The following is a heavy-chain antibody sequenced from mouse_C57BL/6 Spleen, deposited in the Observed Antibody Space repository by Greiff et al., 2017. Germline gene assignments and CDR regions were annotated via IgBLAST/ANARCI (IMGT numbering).Heavy chain of an antibody. J-gene: IGHJ4*01. CDR2: IDPETGGT. D-gene: IGHD1-1*01. V-gene: IGHV1-15*01. CDR1: GYTFTDYE. CDR3: TNIGGIYYYGSSPYDAMDY. Sequence: QVQLQQSGAELVRPGASVTLSCKASGYTFTDYEMHWVKQTPVHGLEWIGAIDPETGGTAYNQKFKGKAILTADKSSSTAYMELRSLTSEDSAVYYCTNIGGIYYYGSSPYDAMDYWGQGTSVTVSS.